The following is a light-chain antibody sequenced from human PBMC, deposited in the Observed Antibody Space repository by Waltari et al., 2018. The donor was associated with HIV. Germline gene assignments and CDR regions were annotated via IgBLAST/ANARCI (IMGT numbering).Light chain of an antibody. CDR3: QQYETDSRS. CDR1: EDINKW. J-gene: IGKJ1*01. CDR2: KAT. Sequence: DIQMTQSPSSVSASIGDIVSITCRASEDINKWLAWYQQKPGKAPNLLIYKATILETGVPSRFSGSVSGADFTLTITNLQSDDFATYYCQQYETDSRSFGQGTKV. V-gene: IGKV1-5*03.